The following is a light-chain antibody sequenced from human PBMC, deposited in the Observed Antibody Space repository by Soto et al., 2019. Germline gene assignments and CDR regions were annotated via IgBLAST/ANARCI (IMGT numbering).Light chain of an antibody. Sequence: DIQLTQSPSFLSASVGDRVTITCRASQGINNYLAWYQQKPGKAPNLLIYATSTLQSGVPSRFSGSGSGTEFTLTISSLQPEDFAAYYCQQVNSYPLTLGGGTKVEIK. CDR1: QGINNY. V-gene: IGKV1-9*01. CDR3: QQVNSYPLT. J-gene: IGKJ4*01. CDR2: ATS.